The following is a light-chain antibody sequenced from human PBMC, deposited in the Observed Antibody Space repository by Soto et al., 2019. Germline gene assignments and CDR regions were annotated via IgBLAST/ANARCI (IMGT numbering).Light chain of an antibody. CDR1: SSDVGGYKY. J-gene: IGLJ1*01. Sequence: QSALTQPASVSGSPGQSITISCTGTSSDVGGYKYVSWYQQHPGKAPKLMIYDVSNRPSGVSNRFSGSKTGNTASLTISGLQAEDEAAYYCSSYTSSSTFYVFGTGTKVTVL. CDR3: SSYTSSSTFYV. CDR2: DVS. V-gene: IGLV2-14*01.